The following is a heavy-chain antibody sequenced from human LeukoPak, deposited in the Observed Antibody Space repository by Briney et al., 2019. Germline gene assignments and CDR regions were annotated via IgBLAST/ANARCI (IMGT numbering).Heavy chain of an antibody. CDR3: ASRGLQIFWFDP. D-gene: IGHD4-11*01. J-gene: IGHJ5*02. Sequence: SETLSLTCAVYGGSFSGYYWSWIRQPPGKGLEWIGEINHSGSTNYNPSLKSRVTISVDTSKNQFSLKLSSVTAADTAVYYCASRGLQIFWFDPWGQGTLVTVSS. CDR2: INHSGST. V-gene: IGHV4-34*01. CDR1: GGSFSGYY.